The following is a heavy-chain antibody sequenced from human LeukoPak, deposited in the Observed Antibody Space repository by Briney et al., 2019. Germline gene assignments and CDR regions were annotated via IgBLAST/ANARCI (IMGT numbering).Heavy chain of an antibody. CDR3: ARDPSSSWHFDY. D-gene: IGHD6-13*01. Sequence: GGPLRLSCAASGFTFSSYAMHWVRQAPGKGLEYVSAISSNGGSTYYANSVKGRFTISRDNSKNTLYLQMGSLRAEDMAVYYCARDPSSSWHFDYWGQGTLVTVSS. CDR2: ISSNGGST. CDR1: GFTFSSYA. J-gene: IGHJ4*02. V-gene: IGHV3-64*01.